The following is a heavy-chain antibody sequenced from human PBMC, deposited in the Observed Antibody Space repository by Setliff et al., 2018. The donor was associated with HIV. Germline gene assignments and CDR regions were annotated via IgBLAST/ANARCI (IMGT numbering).Heavy chain of an antibody. V-gene: IGHV4-59*10. D-gene: IGHD3-3*01. CDR3: ARGREWTHLDY. CDR1: GGSFSGFY. CDR2: IYASGST. Sequence: PSETLSLTCAVYGGSFSGFYWSWIRQPPGKGLEWIGRIYASGSTNYNPSLKSRVTMSVDTSKNHFSLKLSSVTAADTAVFYCARGREWTHLDYWGQETLVTVSS. J-gene: IGHJ4*02.